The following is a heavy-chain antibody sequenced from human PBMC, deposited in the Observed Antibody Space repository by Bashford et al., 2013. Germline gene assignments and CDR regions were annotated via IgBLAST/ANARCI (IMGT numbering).Heavy chain of an antibody. J-gene: IGHJ4*02. D-gene: IGHD2-15*01. Sequence: VRQAPGKGLVWVSHINSDGSTIIYADSVKGRFTISRDNAKNTLYLQMNSLRAEDTAVYYCAKSYLGYCSGGSCYEVDYWGQGTLVTVSS. CDR3: AKSYLGYCSGGSCYEVDY. V-gene: IGHV3-74*01. CDR2: INSDGSTI.